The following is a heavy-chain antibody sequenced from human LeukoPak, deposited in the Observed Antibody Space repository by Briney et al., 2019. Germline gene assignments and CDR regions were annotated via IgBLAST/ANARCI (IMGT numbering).Heavy chain of an antibody. V-gene: IGHV1-18*01. J-gene: IGHJ5*02. CDR3: ARDQYYDSKGWFDP. Sequence: ASVKVSCKASGYTFTNYGIIWVRQAPGQALEWMGWISAYNGNTNYAQKLQGRVTMTTDTSTSTAYMELRSLRSDDTAVYYCARDQYYDSKGWFDPWGQGTLVTVSS. CDR1: GYTFTNYG. D-gene: IGHD3-22*01. CDR2: ISAYNGNT.